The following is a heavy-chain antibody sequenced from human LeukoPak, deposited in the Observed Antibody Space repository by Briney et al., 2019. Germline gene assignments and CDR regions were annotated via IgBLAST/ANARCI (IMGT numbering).Heavy chain of an antibody. J-gene: IGHJ5*02. CDR2: IYYSGST. V-gene: IGHV4-59*01. CDR3: AREDSSGYFNWFDP. CDR1: GDSISSYY. Sequence: PSETLSLTCTVSGDSISSYYWSWIRQPPGKGLEWIGYIYYSGSTNYNPSLKSRVTISVDTSKNQFSLKLSSVTAADTAVYYCAREDSSGYFNWFDPWGQGTLVTVSS. D-gene: IGHD3-22*01.